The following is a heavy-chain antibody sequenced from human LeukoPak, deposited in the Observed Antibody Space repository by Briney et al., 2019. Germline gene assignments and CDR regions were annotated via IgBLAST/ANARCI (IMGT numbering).Heavy chain of an antibody. Sequence: SETLSLTCAVSGGSISSGGYSWSWIRQPPGKGLEWIGYIYHSGSTYYNPSLKSRVTISVDRSKNQFSLKLSSVTAADTAVYYCARSSYYYDSSGYDHFDYWGQGTLVTVSS. CDR2: IYHSGST. D-gene: IGHD3-22*01. CDR1: GGSISSGGYS. J-gene: IGHJ4*02. V-gene: IGHV4-30-2*01. CDR3: ARSSYYYDSSGYDHFDY.